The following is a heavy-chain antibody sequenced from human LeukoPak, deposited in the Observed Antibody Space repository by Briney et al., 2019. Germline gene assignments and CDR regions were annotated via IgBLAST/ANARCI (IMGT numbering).Heavy chain of an antibody. V-gene: IGHV4-4*09. CDR3: ARARDSSGSYYTIGY. CDR1: GGSIGSYY. Sequence: PSETLALTCTVSGGSIGSYYWSWIRQPPGKGLDWIGYIYTSGSTNYNPSLKSRVTISVDTSKNQYSLKLSSVTAADTAVYYCARARDSSGSYYTIGYWGQGTLVTVAS. D-gene: IGHD3-10*01. J-gene: IGHJ4*02. CDR2: IYTSGST.